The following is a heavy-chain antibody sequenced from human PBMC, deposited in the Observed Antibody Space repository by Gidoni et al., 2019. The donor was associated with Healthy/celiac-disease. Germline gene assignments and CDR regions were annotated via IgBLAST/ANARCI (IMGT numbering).Heavy chain of an antibody. CDR1: GCTFRDYW. V-gene: IGHV3-7*01. CDR2: MKQDGSEK. CDR3: ASGSSRYSEFTH. D-gene: IGHD6-13*01. Sequence: EVQLVESGGGLVQPVGSLRRSCAASGCTFRDYWMSWVRQAPGKGLEWVASMKQDGSEKYYVDSVRGRFTISRDNAKNSLYLQMNSLRVEDTAVYYCASGSSRYSEFTHWGQGTLVTVSS. J-gene: IGHJ4*02.